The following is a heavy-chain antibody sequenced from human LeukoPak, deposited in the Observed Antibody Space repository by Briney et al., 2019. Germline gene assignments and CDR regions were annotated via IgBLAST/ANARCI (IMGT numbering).Heavy chain of an antibody. CDR3: AKGTGRSSSSLDY. CDR2: ISSSGSTI. V-gene: IGHV3-48*03. Sequence: PGGSLRLSCEASGFTFSRYEMNWVRQAPGKGLEWVSYISSSGSTIYYADSVRGRFTISRDNSKNTLYLQMNSLRAEDTAVYYCAKGTGRSSSSLDYWGQGTLVTVSS. J-gene: IGHJ4*02. D-gene: IGHD2-2*01. CDR1: GFTFSRYE.